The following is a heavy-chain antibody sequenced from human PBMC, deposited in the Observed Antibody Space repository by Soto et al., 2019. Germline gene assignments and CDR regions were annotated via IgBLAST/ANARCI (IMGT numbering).Heavy chain of an antibody. V-gene: IGHV4-59*01. CDR2: MYYSGST. D-gene: IGHD5-18*01. J-gene: IGHJ4*02. Sequence: QVQLQESGPGLVKPSETLSLTCTVSGGSISSYYWSWIRQPPGKGLEWIGYMYYSGSTNYNPSLKSRVTISVDTSKNQFSLKLSSVTAADTAGYYCARGRGDTAMAWYYWGQGTMVTVSS. CDR3: ARGRGDTAMAWYY. CDR1: GGSISSYY.